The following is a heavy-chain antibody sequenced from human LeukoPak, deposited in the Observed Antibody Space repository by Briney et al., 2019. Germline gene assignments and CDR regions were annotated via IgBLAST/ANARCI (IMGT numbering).Heavy chain of an antibody. CDR3: ARDGTAAGLYFDL. CDR1: GFTFTDYW. V-gene: IGHV3-7*01. Sequence: PGGSLRLSCEVSGFTFTDYWMNWVRQAPGKGPEWVASIRQDGSEKTYVDSVKGRFTISRDNTKNSLSLQLNGLRAEDTAVYYGARDGTAAGLYFDLWGQGTLVTVSS. J-gene: IGHJ4*01. D-gene: IGHD6-13*01. CDR2: IRQDGSEK.